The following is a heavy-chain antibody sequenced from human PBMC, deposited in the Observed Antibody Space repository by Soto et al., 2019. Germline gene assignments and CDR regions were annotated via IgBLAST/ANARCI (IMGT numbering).Heavy chain of an antibody. CDR2: ISGSGGNT. Sequence: GGSLRLSCEASGFTFSNYAINWVRQAPGKGLEWVSAISGSGGNTYYADSVRGRFTIPRDNSKNTVYLQMNSLRAEDTAVYSCAKDLFDFWSGYSSGGMDVWGKGTTVTVSS. CDR1: GFTFSNYA. CDR3: AKDLFDFWSGYSSGGMDV. J-gene: IGHJ6*04. D-gene: IGHD3-3*01. V-gene: IGHV3-23*01.